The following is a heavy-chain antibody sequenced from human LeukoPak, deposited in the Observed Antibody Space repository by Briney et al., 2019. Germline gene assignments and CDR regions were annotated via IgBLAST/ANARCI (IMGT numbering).Heavy chain of an antibody. Sequence: GGSLRLSCAASGFTFSSYGMHWVRQAPGKGLGWVAVKSYDGSNKYYADSVKGRFTISRDNSKNTLYLQMNSLRAEDTAVYYCAKDDGVAVAGTGTFDPWGQGTLVTVSS. J-gene: IGHJ5*02. V-gene: IGHV3-30*18. CDR2: KSYDGSNK. D-gene: IGHD6-19*01. CDR1: GFTFSSYG. CDR3: AKDDGVAVAGTGTFDP.